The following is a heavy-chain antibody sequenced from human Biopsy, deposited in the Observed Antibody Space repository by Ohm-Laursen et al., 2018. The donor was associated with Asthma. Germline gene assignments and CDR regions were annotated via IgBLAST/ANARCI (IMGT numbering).Heavy chain of an antibody. CDR2: IYWDDYN. J-gene: IGHJ5*02. CDR3: ALSQDSGFDDHSPSWFDP. Sequence: TQTLTLTSSFSRFSLRTPGVGVGWIRQSPGKALEGLALIYWDDYNLFRPSLKRRLTITKDPSKNQVVLTMTKMDTVDSGTYYCALSQDSGFDDHSPSWFDPWGQGTLVTVSS. V-gene: IGHV2-5*02. D-gene: IGHD3-9*01. CDR1: RFSLRTPGVG.